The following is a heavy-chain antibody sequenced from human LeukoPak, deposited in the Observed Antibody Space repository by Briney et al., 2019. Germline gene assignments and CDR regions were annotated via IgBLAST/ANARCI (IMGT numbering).Heavy chain of an antibody. CDR1: GFPVSNYC. V-gene: IGHV3-48*01. Sequence: GGSLRLSCAASGFPVSNYCMKWVRQAPGKGLEWISYISSRSNTILYADSVKGRFTVSRDNAKNTLYLQMNSLRAEDTAVYYCARDKGGSDWYYFDPWGQGTLVTVSS. D-gene: IGHD2-21*02. J-gene: IGHJ4*02. CDR2: ISSRSNTI. CDR3: ARDKGGSDWYYFDP.